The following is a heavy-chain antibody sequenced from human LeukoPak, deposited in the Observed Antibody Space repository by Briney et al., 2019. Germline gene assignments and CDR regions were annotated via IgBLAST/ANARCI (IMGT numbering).Heavy chain of an antibody. CDR1: CGSISSSSYY. CDR3: TSSPDYGVDAFDI. J-gene: IGHJ3*02. Sequence: SETLSLTCTVSCGSISSSSYYWGWIRQPPGKGLEWIGSIYYSGSTYYNPSLKSRVTISVDTSKNQFSLKLSSVTAADTAVYYCTSSPDYGVDAFDIWGQGTMVTVSS. CDR2: IYYSGST. V-gene: IGHV4-39*07. D-gene: IGHD4-17*01.